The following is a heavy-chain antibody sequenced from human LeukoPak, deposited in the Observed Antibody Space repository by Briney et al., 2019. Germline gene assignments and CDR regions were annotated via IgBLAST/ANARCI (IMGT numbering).Heavy chain of an antibody. D-gene: IGHD3-16*02. V-gene: IGHV3-23*01. CDR1: GFTFSSYA. CDR2: ISGSGGST. Sequence: GGSLRLSCAASGFTFSSYAMSWVRQAPGKGLEWVSAISGSGGSTYYAGSVKGRFTISGDNSKNTLYLQMNSLRAEDTAVYYCAKGPNVWGSYRYFDYWGQGTLVTVSS. CDR3: AKGPNVWGSYRYFDY. J-gene: IGHJ4*02.